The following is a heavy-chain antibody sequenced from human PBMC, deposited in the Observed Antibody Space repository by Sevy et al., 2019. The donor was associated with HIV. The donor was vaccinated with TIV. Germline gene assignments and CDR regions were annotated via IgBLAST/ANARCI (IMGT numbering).Heavy chain of an antibody. CDR3: AGGGSSGYYSHDAFDI. V-gene: IGHV1-69*13. CDR1: GGTFSSYA. CDR2: IIPIFGTA. D-gene: IGHD3-22*01. Sequence: ASVKVSCKASGGTFSSYAISWVRQAPGQGLEWMGRIIPIFGTANYAQKFQGRVTITADESTSTAYMELSSLRSEDTAVYYCAGGGSSGYYSHDAFDIWGQGTMVTVSS. J-gene: IGHJ3*02.